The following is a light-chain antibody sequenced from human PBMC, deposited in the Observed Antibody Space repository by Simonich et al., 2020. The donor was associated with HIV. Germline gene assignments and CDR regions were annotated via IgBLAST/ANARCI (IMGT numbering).Light chain of an antibody. V-gene: IGKV2-28*01. CDR3: MQAVQTPPT. J-gene: IGKJ3*01. Sequence: IVMTQSPLSLPVTPGEPASISCRTSPILQHSNGNNYLDWYLQKPGQSPQLLIYLGSNRASGVPDRFSGSGSGTDFTLKIGRLEAEDVGVYYCMQAVQTPPTFGPGTKVDIK. CDR2: LGS. CDR1: PILQHSNGNNY.